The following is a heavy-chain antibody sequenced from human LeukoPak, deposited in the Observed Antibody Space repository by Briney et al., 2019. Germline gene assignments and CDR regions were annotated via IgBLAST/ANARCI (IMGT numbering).Heavy chain of an antibody. CDR1: GYIFSVYG. Sequence: ASVKVSCKASGYIFSVYGITWVRQAPGQGLEWMGWISGHNGNTNYAQGLQGRATMTTDTSTSTAYMELRSLRSDDTAAYYCARDVGGEVEMATIFDYWGQGTLVTVSS. J-gene: IGHJ4*02. CDR2: ISGHNGNT. V-gene: IGHV1-18*01. D-gene: IGHD5-24*01. CDR3: ARDVGGEVEMATIFDY.